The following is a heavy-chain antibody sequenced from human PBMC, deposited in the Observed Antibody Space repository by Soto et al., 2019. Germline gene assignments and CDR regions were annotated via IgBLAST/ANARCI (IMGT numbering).Heavy chain of an antibody. D-gene: IGHD3-9*01. J-gene: IGHJ6*02. CDR2: IYYRGST. Sequence: SETLSLTCSVSGGSISGGGYYWSWIRQLPGKGLEWIGYIYYRGSTVYNPSLESRLSMSLDTSKSQISLRLNSVTAADTAVYFCARDTPPSPGYKVAHFYGMDVWGQGTTVTVSS. V-gene: IGHV4-31*03. CDR1: GGSISGGGYY. CDR3: ARDTPPSPGYKVAHFYGMDV.